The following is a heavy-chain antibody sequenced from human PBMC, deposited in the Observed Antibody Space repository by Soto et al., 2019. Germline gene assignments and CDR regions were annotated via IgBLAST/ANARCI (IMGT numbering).Heavy chain of an antibody. CDR1: GFTFSSYS. CDR2: ISSSSSTI. D-gene: IGHD5-18*01. V-gene: IGHV3-48*01. J-gene: IGHJ4*02. CDR3: ARGGYSYGLDY. Sequence: GGSLRLSCAASGFTFSSYSMNWVRQATGKGLEWVSYISSSSSTIYYADSVKGRFTISRHNAKNSLYLQTNSLRAEDKAVYYCARGGYSYGLDYWGQGTLVTVSS.